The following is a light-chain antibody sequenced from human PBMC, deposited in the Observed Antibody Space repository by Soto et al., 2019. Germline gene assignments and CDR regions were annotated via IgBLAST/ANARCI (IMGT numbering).Light chain of an antibody. CDR1: QSVSSN. J-gene: IGKJ2*01. Sequence: EIVMTQSPATLSVSPGERATLSCRASQSVSSNLAWYQQKPDQAPRLLIYSASTRATDIPARFSGSESGTELTLTISTLQSENIPVYYCKQHNNWTPGTFCQGTKLEIK. CDR2: SAS. CDR3: KQHNNWTPGT. V-gene: IGKV3-15*01.